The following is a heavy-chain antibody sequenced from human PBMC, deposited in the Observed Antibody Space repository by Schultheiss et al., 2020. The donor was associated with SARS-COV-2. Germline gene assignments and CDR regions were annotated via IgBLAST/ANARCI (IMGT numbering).Heavy chain of an antibody. Sequence: GGSLRLSCAASGFTFSSYWMSWVRQAPGKGLEWVANIKQDGSEKYYVDSVKGRFTISRDNAKNSLYLQMNSLRAEDTAVYYCATESLGVYCSSTSCIDYWGQGTLVTVSS. V-gene: IGHV3-7*01. CDR2: IKQDGSEK. J-gene: IGHJ4*02. CDR3: ATESLGVYCSSTSCIDY. CDR1: GFTFSSYW. D-gene: IGHD2-2*01.